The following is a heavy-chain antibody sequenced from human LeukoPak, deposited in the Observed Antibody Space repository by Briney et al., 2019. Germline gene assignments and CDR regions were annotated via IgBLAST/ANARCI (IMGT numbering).Heavy chain of an antibody. J-gene: IGHJ4*02. CDR3: ARVDLLYYFDY. D-gene: IGHD1-26*01. Sequence: ASVKVSCKASGYTFTSYGISWVRQAPGQGLEWMGIINPSGGSTSYAQKFQGRVTMTRDTSTSTVYMELSSLRSEDTAVYYCARVDLLYYFDYWGQGTLVTVSS. V-gene: IGHV1-46*01. CDR2: INPSGGST. CDR1: GYTFTSYG.